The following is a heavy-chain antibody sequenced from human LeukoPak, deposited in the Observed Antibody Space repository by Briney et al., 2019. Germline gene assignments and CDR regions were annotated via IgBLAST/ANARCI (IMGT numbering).Heavy chain of an antibody. J-gene: IGHJ5*02. D-gene: IGHD3-10*01. CDR2: IYPGDSDT. V-gene: IGHV5-51*01. CDR3: ARLALSSGSYYKNWFDP. CDR1: GYRFTSYW. Sequence: GESLKIFCKGSGYRFTSYWIGWVRQMPGKGLEWMGIIYPGDSDTRYSPSFQGQVTISADKSISTAYLQWSSLKASDTAMYYCARLALSSGSYYKNWFDPWGQGTLVTVSS.